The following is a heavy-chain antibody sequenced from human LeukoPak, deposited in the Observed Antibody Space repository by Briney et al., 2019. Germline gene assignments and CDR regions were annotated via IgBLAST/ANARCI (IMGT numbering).Heavy chain of an antibody. V-gene: IGHV3-23*01. J-gene: IGHJ4*02. Sequence: PGGSLRLSCAASGFSFSDYAMSWVRQAPGGGLEWVSAISGSGGSRYYADSVKGRFTISRDNAKNSLYLQMNSLRAEDTAVYYCARTSSGWYDYWGQGTLVTVSS. CDR3: ARTSSGWYDY. CDR2: ISGSGGSR. CDR1: GFSFSDYA. D-gene: IGHD6-19*01.